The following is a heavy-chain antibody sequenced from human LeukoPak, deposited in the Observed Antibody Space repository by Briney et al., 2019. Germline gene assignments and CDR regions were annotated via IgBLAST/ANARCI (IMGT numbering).Heavy chain of an antibody. CDR2: IYYSGST. Sequence: SETPSLTCTVSGGSISSYYWSWIRQPPGKGLEWIGYIYYSGSTNYNPSLKSRVTISVDTSKNQFSLKLSSVTAADTAVYYCARDGYYYYGMDVWGQGTTVTVSS. J-gene: IGHJ6*02. CDR1: GGSISSYY. V-gene: IGHV4-59*01. CDR3: ARDGYYYYGMDV.